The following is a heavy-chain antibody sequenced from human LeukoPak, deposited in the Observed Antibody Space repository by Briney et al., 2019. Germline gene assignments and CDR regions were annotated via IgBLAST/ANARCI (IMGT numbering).Heavy chain of an antibody. V-gene: IGHV4-4*07. CDR3: ARGPVGGTTYNDGDAFDI. Sequence: PSETLSLTCTVSGGSISSYYWSWIRQPAGKGLEWIGRIYTSGSTNYNPSLKSRVTMSVGTSKNQCSLKLNSVTAADTAVYYCARGPVGGTTYNDGDAFDIWGQGTMVTVSS. J-gene: IGHJ3*02. CDR2: IYTSGST. CDR1: GGSISSYY. D-gene: IGHD1-7*01.